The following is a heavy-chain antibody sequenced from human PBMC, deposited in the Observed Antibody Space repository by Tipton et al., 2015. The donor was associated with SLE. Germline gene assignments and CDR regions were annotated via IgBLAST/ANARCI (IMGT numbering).Heavy chain of an antibody. D-gene: IGHD4-23*01. J-gene: IGHJ4*02. Sequence: QLVQSGAEVKKPGASVKVSCQASGYTFISYYMHWVRQAPGQGLEWMGWISTYNGDTVYARKLQGRVTLTTDTSTRTAYMELRSLRSDDTAVYYCARGAYGGNSALDYWGQGTLVTVSS. CDR2: ISTYNGDT. CDR3: ARGAYGGNSALDY. CDR1: GYTFISYY. V-gene: IGHV1-18*04.